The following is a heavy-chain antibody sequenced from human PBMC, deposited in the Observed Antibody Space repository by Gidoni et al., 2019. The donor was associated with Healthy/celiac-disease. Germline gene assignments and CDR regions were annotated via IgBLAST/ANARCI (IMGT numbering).Heavy chain of an antibody. CDR1: GGTYSSYA. CDR3: ARLDGDYGTFDP. Sequence: QVQLVQSGAELKKPRSSGEVACQASGGTYSSYASGWVRQAPGQGLEWMGWIIPSFGKANYEQKFQGRVTMTADKSTSTAYMGLSSLRSEDTAVYYCARLDGDYGTFDPWGQGTLVTVSS. CDR2: IIPSFGKA. V-gene: IGHV1-69*06. D-gene: IGHD4-17*01. J-gene: IGHJ5*02.